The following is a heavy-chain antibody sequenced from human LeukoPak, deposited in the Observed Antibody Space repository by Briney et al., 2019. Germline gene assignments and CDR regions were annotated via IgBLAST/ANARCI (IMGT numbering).Heavy chain of an antibody. CDR2: IYYSGST. D-gene: IGHD1-14*01. Sequence: PSETLSLTCTVPGYSISSSYYWGWIRQPPGKGLEWIGNIYYSGSTYYNPSLKSRVSISVDTSKNQFSLKLTSVTAADTAVYYCARAPEYGLYYFDYWGQGTLVTVSS. V-gene: IGHV4-38-2*02. CDR3: ARAPEYGLYYFDY. J-gene: IGHJ4*02. CDR1: GYSISSSYY.